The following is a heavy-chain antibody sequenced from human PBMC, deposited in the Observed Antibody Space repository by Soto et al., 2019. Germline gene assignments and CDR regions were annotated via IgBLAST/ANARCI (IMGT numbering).Heavy chain of an antibody. V-gene: IGHV4-59*01. D-gene: IGHD2-21*02. Sequence: PSETLSLTCTISGGSIGYYYWTWIRQSPGKGLEWIGYIYYNGSTKYSPSLRSRVTVSVDTSKNQFSLKLTSVTAADTAVYYCAKVIGVDNIHWFDPWGQGTLVTVSS. J-gene: IGHJ5*02. CDR2: IYYNGST. CDR3: AKVIGVDNIHWFDP. CDR1: GGSIGYYY.